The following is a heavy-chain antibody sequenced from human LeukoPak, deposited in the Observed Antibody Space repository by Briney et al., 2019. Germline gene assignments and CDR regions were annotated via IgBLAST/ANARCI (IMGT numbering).Heavy chain of an antibody. CDR3: VKGTGFYWTRGDY. V-gene: IGHV3-23*01. CDR2: ISDRGTGT. J-gene: IGHJ4*02. D-gene: IGHD2-8*02. Sequence: QPGGSLRLSCAASGFTFNSYAMSWVRQAPGKGLEWVSCISDRGTGTFYAESVKGRFTISRDNSENTLDLQMHSLRVEDTAVYYCVKGTGFYWTRGDYWGQGTLLTVAS. CDR1: GFTFNSYA.